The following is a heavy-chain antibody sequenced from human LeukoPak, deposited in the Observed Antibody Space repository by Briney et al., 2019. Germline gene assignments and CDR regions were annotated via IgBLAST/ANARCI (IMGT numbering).Heavy chain of an antibody. CDR1: GFTFSSYG. V-gene: IGHV3-30*18. CDR2: ISYDGTNK. D-gene: IGHD3-16*01. J-gene: IGHJ6*02. Sequence: GRSLRLSCAASGFTFSSYGMHWVRQAPGKGLEWVAVISYDGTNKYYADSVKGRFTLSRDNSKNTLYLQMNSLRAEDTAVYYCAKDNPLLGYYGMDVWGQGTTVTASS. CDR3: AKDNPLLGYYGMDV.